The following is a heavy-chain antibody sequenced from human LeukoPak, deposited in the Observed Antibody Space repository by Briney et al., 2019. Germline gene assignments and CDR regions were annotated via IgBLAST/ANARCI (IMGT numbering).Heavy chain of an antibody. Sequence: ASVKVSCKASGYTFTSYYIHWVRQAPGQGLEWMGIINPSGGSTIYAQKFQGRVTMTRDMSTSTVYMELSSLGSEDTAVYHCARDGSSSGWFDPWGQGTLVTVSS. D-gene: IGHD6-6*01. V-gene: IGHV1-46*01. CDR3: ARDGSSSGWFDP. J-gene: IGHJ5*02. CDR2: INPSGGST. CDR1: GYTFTSYY.